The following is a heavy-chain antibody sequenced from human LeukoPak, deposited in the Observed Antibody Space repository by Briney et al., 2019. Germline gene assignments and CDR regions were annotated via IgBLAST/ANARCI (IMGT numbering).Heavy chain of an antibody. Sequence: GGSLRLSCAASGFTFSSYWMHWVRQAPGKGLVWVSRINSDGSSTSYADSVKGRFTISRDNAKNTLYLQMNSLRAEDTAVYYCASGGYYDSSGSFSYFDYWGQGTLVTVSS. D-gene: IGHD3-22*01. CDR2: INSDGSST. J-gene: IGHJ4*02. V-gene: IGHV3-74*01. CDR1: GFTFSSYW. CDR3: ASGGYYDSSGSFSYFDY.